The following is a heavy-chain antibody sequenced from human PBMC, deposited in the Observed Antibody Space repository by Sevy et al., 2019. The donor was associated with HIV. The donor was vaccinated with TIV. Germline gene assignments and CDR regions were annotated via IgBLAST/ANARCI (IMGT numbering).Heavy chain of an antibody. CDR1: GFTFSSYG. D-gene: IGHD2-2*01. CDR2: ISYDGSNK. V-gene: IGHV3-30*18. Sequence: GGSLRLSCAASGFTFSSYGMHWVRQAPGKGLEWVAVISYDGSNKYYADSVKGRFTISRDNSKNTLYLQMNSLRAEDTAVYYCAKEGDWGYCISTSCWGNAFDIWGQGTMVTVSS. J-gene: IGHJ3*02. CDR3: AKEGDWGYCISTSCWGNAFDI.